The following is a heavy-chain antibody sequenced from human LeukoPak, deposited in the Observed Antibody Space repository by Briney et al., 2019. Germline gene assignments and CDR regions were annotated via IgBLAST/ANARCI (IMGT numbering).Heavy chain of an antibody. J-gene: IGHJ1*01. CDR1: GYSISSSYY. CDR2: IYHSGST. D-gene: IGHD3-22*01. V-gene: IGHV4-38-2*02. Sequence: SETLSLTCTVSGYSISSSYYWGWIRQPPGKGLEWIGSIYHSGSTYYNPSLKSRVTISVDTSKNQFSLKLSSVTAADTAVYYCARLKYYYDSSGYRAEYFQHWGQGTLVTVSS. CDR3: ARLKYYYDSSGYRAEYFQH.